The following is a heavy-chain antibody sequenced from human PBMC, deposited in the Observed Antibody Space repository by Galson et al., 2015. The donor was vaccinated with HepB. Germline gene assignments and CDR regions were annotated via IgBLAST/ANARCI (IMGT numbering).Heavy chain of an antibody. Sequence: SCKASGGTFSSYAISWVRQAPGQGLEWMGGIIPIFGTANYAQKFQGRVTITADESTSTAYMELSSLRSEDTAVYYCARGGAAAFLGYYYMDVWGKGTTVTVSS. CDR1: GGTFSSYA. CDR2: IIPIFGTA. D-gene: IGHD6-13*01. J-gene: IGHJ6*03. V-gene: IGHV1-69*01. CDR3: ARGGAAAFLGYYYMDV.